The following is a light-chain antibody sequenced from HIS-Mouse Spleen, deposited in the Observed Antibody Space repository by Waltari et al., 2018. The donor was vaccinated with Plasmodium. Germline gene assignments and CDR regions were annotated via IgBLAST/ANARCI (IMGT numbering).Light chain of an antibody. J-gene: IGLJ2*01. CDR1: ALPKQY. V-gene: IGLV3-25*03. Sequence: SYELTQPPSVSVSPGQTARITCSGDALPKQYAYWYQQKPGQAPVLVIYKDSERPSGIPERFSGSSSGTTVTLTISGVQAEDEADYSCQSADSSATYVVFGGGTKLTVL. CDR2: KDS. CDR3: QSADSSATYVV.